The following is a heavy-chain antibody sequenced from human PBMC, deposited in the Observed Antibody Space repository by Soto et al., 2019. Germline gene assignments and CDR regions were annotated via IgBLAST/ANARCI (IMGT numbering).Heavy chain of an antibody. CDR3: AKETGNWNDGTSYYFDY. D-gene: IGHD1-1*01. J-gene: IGHJ4*02. CDR1: GFTFDDYA. Sequence: EVHLVESGGGLVQPGRSLRLSCTASGFTFDDYAMHWVRQAPGKGLEWVSVISWNSGSRGYADSVKGRFTICRDNAKKSLYLQMNSLRAEDTAVYYCAKETGNWNDGTSYYFDYWGQGTLVTVSS. V-gene: IGHV3-9*01. CDR2: ISWNSGSR.